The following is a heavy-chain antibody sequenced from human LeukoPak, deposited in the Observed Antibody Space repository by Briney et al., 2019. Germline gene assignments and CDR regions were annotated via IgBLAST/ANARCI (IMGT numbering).Heavy chain of an antibody. J-gene: IGHJ4*02. D-gene: IGHD6-13*01. Sequence: GGSLRLSCAASGFTFSSYWMHWVRQVPGKGLVWVPRINSDGSSTYSADPVKGRFTISRDNAKNTLYLQMNSLRAEDTAVYYCVRENRGAAAGPFDYWGQGTLVTVSS. CDR2: INSDGSST. V-gene: IGHV3-74*01. CDR3: VRENRGAAAGPFDY. CDR1: GFTFSSYW.